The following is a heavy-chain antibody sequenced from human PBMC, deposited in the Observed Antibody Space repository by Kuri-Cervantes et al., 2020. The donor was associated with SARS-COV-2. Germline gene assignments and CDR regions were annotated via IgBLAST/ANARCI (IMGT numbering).Heavy chain of an antibody. CDR2: ISYDGSNK. CDR1: GFTFSSYA. CDR3: ANGGSGYYLHDAFDI. J-gene: IGHJ3*02. V-gene: IGHV3-30-3*01. Sequence: GESLKISCAASGFTFSSYAMHWVRQAPGKGLEWVAVISYDGSNKYYADSVKGRFTISRDNSKNTLYLQMNSLRAEDTAVYYCANGGSGYYLHDAFDIWGQGTMVT. D-gene: IGHD3-22*01.